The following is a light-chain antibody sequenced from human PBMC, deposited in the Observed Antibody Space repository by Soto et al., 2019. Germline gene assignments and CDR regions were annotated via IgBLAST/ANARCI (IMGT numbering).Light chain of an antibody. J-gene: IGKJ1*01. CDR1: QSVLYSSNNKND. CDR2: WAS. Sequence: DIVVTQFPDSLAVSLGERATINCKSSQSVLYSSNNKNDLAWYQQKPGQPPKLLIYWASTRESGVPDRFSGSGSGTDFTLTISSLQAEDVAVYYCQQYYRPWTFGQGTKVEIK. CDR3: QQYYRPWT. V-gene: IGKV4-1*01.